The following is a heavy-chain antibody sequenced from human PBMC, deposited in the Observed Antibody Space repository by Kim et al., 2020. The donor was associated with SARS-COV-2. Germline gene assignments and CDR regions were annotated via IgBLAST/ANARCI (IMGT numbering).Heavy chain of an antibody. CDR3: ARVRRDGYNHYYFDY. V-gene: IGHV1-69*13. Sequence: SVKVSCKASGGTFSSYAISWVRQAPGQGLEWMGGIIPIFGTANYAQKFQGRVTITADESTSTAYMELSSLRSEDTAVYYCARVRRDGYNHYYFDYWGQGTLVTVSS. J-gene: IGHJ4*02. D-gene: IGHD5-12*01. CDR1: GGTFSSYA. CDR2: IIPIFGTA.